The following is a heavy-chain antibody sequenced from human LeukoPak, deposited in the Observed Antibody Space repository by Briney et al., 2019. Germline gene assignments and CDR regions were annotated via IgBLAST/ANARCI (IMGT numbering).Heavy chain of an antibody. V-gene: IGHV4-34*01. CDR2: INHSGTT. Sequence: PSETLSLTCAVYGGSFSDYYWGWVRQPPGKGLEWIGEINHSGTTNYNPSLKSRVTILLHTSKNQFSLELNSVTAADTSIYYCARIPTNAVPSAHNGFDIWGQGTMLTVSS. J-gene: IGHJ3*02. D-gene: IGHD6-19*01. CDR3: ARIPTNAVPSAHNGFDI. CDR1: GGSFSDYY.